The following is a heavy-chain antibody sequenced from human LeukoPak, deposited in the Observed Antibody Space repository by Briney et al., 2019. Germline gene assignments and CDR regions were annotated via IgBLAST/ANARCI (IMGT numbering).Heavy chain of an antibody. V-gene: IGHV1-2*02. CDR3: ARGAAGGYAFDI. CDR1: GYNFSTYG. CDR2: INPNSGGT. D-gene: IGHD3-16*01. Sequence: ASAKVSCKASGYNFSTYGISWVRQAPGQGLEWMGWINPNSGGTNYAQKFQGRVTMTRDTSISTAYMELSRLRSDDTAVYYCARGAAGGYAFDIWGQGTMVTVSS. J-gene: IGHJ3*02.